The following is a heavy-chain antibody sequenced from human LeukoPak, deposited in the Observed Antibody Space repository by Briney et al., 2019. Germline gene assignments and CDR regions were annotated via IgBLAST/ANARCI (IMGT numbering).Heavy chain of an antibody. J-gene: IGHJ4*02. CDR1: GYTFTGYY. V-gene: IGHV1-2*02. CDR2: INPNSGGT. D-gene: IGHD3-10*01. CDR3: ARSYYGSGSEGY. Sequence: ASVKVSCKASGYTFTGYYMHWVRQAPGQGLEWMGWINPNSGGTNYAQKFQGRVTMTRDTSISTAYMELSRLRSDDTAVYYCARSYYGSGSEGYWGQGTLVTVSS.